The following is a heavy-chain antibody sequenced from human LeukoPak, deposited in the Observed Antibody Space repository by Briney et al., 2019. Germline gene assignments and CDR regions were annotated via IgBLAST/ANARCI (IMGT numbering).Heavy chain of an antibody. CDR2: ISGSGGTT. CDR1: GFTFSSYA. V-gene: IGHV3-23*01. CDR3: ARDSGSYYYYYYMDV. J-gene: IGHJ6*03. D-gene: IGHD1-26*01. Sequence: GGSLRLPCAASGFTFSSYAMSWVRQAPGKGLEWVSAISGSGGTTYFADSVKGRFTISRDNAKNSLYLQMNSLRAEDTALYYCARDSGSYYYYYYMDVWGKGTTVTVSS.